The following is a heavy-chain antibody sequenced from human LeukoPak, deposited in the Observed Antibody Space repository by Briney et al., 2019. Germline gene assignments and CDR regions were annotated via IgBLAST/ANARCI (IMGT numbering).Heavy chain of an antibody. D-gene: IGHD3-22*01. J-gene: IGHJ3*02. CDR1: GFSFGSYG. CDR2: IWYDGSNK. V-gene: IGHV3-33*01. CDR3: ARDDGDRSGYHDAFDI. Sequence: GGSLRLSCTASGFSFGSYGMHWVRPAPGEGLEWVALIWYDGSNKDYADSVKGRFTISRDDSKNTLYLQMNSLRAEDTAVYYCARDDGDRSGYHDAFDIWGQGTMVTVSS.